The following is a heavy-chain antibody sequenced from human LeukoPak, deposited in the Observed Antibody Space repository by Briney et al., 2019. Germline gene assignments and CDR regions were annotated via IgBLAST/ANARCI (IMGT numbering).Heavy chain of an antibody. Sequence: GGSLRPSCAASGFTFSNGMSWVRQAPGKRPEWISYINSRSSDIHYADSVRGRLTIYRDNVKNSLFLQMNSLRAEDTAVYFCARDGVALYWGQGTLVTVSS. CDR1: GFTFSNG. V-gene: IGHV3-48*01. D-gene: IGHD2-15*01. CDR2: INSRSSDI. J-gene: IGHJ4*02. CDR3: ARDGVALY.